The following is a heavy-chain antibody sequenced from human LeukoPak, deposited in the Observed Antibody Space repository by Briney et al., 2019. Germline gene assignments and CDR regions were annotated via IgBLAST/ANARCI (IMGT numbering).Heavy chain of an antibody. CDR1: GFTFSSYG. Sequence: GRSLRLSCAASGFTFSSYGMHWVRQAPGKGLEWVAVIWYDGSNKYYADSVKGRFTISRDNSKNTLYLQMNSLRAEDTAVYYCARGLGYCSGGGCSDYWGQGTLVTVSS. CDR3: ARGLGYCSGGGCSDY. V-gene: IGHV3-33*01. J-gene: IGHJ4*02. CDR2: IWYDGSNK. D-gene: IGHD2-15*01.